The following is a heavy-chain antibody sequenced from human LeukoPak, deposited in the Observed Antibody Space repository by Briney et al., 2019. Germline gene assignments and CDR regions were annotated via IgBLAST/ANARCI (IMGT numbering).Heavy chain of an antibody. J-gene: IGHJ5*01. Sequence: GGSLRLSRVAPEFTLSDLWMSCVAPAPGRGREWGANIKQGGREEKYVASVKGRFAISIDDAKSTRYLQMSSLSGADTAVYYCARHSGGGFDSCGGGALVFVSS. CDR1: EFTLSDLW. CDR3: ARHSGGGFDS. CDR2: IKQGGREE. V-gene: IGHV3-7*03. D-gene: IGHD3-16*01.